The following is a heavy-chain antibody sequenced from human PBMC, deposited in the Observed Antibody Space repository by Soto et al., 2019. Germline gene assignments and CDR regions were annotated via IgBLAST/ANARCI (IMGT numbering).Heavy chain of an antibody. CDR2: ISSSGSTI. Sequence: GGSLRLSCAASGLTFSTFNMNWVRQAPGKGLEWVSYISSSGSTIYYADSVKGRFTISRDNAKNSLYLQMNSLRDEDTAVYYCAREGEGHCISRSCLNWLDPWGQGTMVTISS. D-gene: IGHD2-2*01. CDR3: AREGEGHCISRSCLNWLDP. J-gene: IGHJ5*02. V-gene: IGHV3-48*02. CDR1: GLTFSTFN.